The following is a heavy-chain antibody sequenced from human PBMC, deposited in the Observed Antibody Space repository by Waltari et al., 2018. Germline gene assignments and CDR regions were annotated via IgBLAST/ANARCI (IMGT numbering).Heavy chain of an antibody. D-gene: IGHD6-13*01. CDR2: MNPYSGNT. J-gene: IGHJ4*02. Sequence: QVQLVQCGTEVKQTGASVKGCCKASGYTFTNYGIEWVRQATGQGLEWMAWMNPYSGNTGYAQKFQGRVTLTRNTSINTAYMELSSLRSEDTAVYYCARGLANLEAVNLWGQGTLVTVSS. V-gene: IGHV1-8*03. CDR3: ARGLANLEAVNL. CDR1: GYTFTNYG.